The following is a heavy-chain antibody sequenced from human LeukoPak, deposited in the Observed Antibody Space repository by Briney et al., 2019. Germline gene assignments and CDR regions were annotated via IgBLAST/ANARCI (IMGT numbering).Heavy chain of an antibody. CDR2: ISSSSSYI. CDR3: ARTVKSEGSSGYYMGV. CDR1: GFTFSSYS. Sequence: GGSLRLSCAASGFTFSSYSMNWVRQAPGKGLEWVSSISSSSSYIYYADSVKGRFTISRDNAKNSVYLQMNSLRAEDTAVYYCARTVKSEGSSGYYMGVWGKGTTVTVSS. J-gene: IGHJ6*03. V-gene: IGHV3-21*06.